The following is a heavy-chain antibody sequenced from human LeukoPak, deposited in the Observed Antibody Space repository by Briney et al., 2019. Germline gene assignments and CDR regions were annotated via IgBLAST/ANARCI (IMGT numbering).Heavy chain of an antibody. CDR3: AKRASGGSGWYGYFDY. Sequence: GGSLRLSCAASGFTFSSYAMSWVRQAPGKGLEWVSAISGSGGSTYYADSVKGRFTISRDNSKNTLYLQMSSLRAEDTAVYYCAKRASGGSGWYGYFDYWGQGTLVTVSS. CDR2: ISGSGGST. D-gene: IGHD6-19*01. V-gene: IGHV3-23*01. J-gene: IGHJ4*02. CDR1: GFTFSSYA.